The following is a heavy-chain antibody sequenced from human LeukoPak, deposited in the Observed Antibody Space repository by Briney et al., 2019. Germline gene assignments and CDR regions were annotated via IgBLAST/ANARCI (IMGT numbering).Heavy chain of an antibody. CDR3: ARGEDASSDNAFDI. D-gene: IGHD3-22*01. CDR2: INPNSGGT. J-gene: IGHJ3*02. Sequence: ASVKVSCKASGYTFTDYYMHWVRQAPGQGLEWMGWINPNSGGTNYAQKFQGRVTMTRDTSISTVYMELSRLRSDDTAVYYCARGEDASSDNAFDIWGQGTMVTVSS. CDR1: GYTFTDYY. V-gene: IGHV1-2*02.